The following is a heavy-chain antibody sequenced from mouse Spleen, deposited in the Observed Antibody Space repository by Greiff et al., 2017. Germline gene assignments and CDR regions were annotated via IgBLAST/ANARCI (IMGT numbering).Heavy chain of an antibody. Sequence: EVQLVESGGGLVKPGGSLKLSCAASGFTFSDYGMHWVRQAPEKGLEWVAYISSGSSTIYYADTVKGRFTISRDNAKNTLFLQMTSLRSEDTAMYYCARDFTTADYFDYWGQGTTLTVSS. V-gene: IGHV5-17*01. CDR3: ARDFTTADYFDY. D-gene: IGHD1-2*01. CDR2: ISSGSSTI. J-gene: IGHJ2*01. CDR1: GFTFSDYG.